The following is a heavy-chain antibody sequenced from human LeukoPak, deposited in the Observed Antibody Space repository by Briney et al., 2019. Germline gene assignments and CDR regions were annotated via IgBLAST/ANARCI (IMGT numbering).Heavy chain of an antibody. CDR1: GFTFSSYA. J-gene: IGHJ4*02. V-gene: IGHV3-64*01. D-gene: IGHD6-19*01. Sequence: GGSLRLSCAASGFTFSSYAMHWVRQAPGKGLENVSAISSNGGSTYYENSVKGRFTISRDNSKNTLYLQMGSLRAEDMAVYYCARGIAVAGTTDWGQGTLVTVSS. CDR3: ARGIAVAGTTD. CDR2: ISSNGGST.